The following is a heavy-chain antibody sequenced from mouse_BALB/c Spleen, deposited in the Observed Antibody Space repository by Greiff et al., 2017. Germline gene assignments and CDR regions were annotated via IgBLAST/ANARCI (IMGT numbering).Heavy chain of an antibody. V-gene: IGHV5-4*02. J-gene: IGHJ4*01. CDR1: GFTFSDYY. CDR3: AREDSSGAMDY. Sequence: EVQLVESGGGLVKPGGSLKLSCAASGFTFSDYYMYWVRQTPEKRLEWVATISDGGSYTYYPDSVKGRFTISRDNAKNNLYLQMSSLKSEDTAMYYCAREDSSGAMDYWGQGTSVTVSS. CDR2: ISDGGSYT. D-gene: IGHD3-2*01.